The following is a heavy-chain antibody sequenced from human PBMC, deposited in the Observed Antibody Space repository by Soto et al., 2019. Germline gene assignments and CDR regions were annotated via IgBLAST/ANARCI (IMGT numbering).Heavy chain of an antibody. CDR1: GGTFSNYA. D-gene: IGHD1-7*01. CDR3: ARDERGYNWDWFDY. Sequence: QVQLVQSGAEVKKPGSSVKVSCTASGGTFSNYAISWVRQTPGQGLEWMGGIIPIFGTANYAQKFQGRVTITADESTSTADMELSSLNSEEMAVYYCARDERGYNWDWFDYWGQGTLVTVSS. J-gene: IGHJ4*02. CDR2: IIPIFGTA. V-gene: IGHV1-69*01.